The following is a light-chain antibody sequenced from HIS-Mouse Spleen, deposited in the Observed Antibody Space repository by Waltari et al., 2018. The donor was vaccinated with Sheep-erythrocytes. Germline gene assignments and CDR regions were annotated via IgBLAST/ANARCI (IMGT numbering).Light chain of an antibody. CDR1: QDISNY. CDR3: QQYDNLPLT. V-gene: IGKV1-33*01. CDR2: DAS. J-gene: IGKJ4*01. Sequence: DIQMTQSPSSLSASVGDRVTITCQASQDISNYLNWYQQKPGKAPKLLIYDASNLETGVPSTFSGSGSGTAFTFTISSLQPEDIATYYCQQYDNLPLTFGGGTKVEIK.